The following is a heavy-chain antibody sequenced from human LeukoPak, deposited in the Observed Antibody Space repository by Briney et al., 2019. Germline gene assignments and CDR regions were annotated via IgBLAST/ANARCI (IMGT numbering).Heavy chain of an antibody. CDR3: ARVGGMTTVNNAAFDI. D-gene: IGHD4-11*01. Sequence: PSETLSLTFSVSGGSINSDYWNWIRQPPGEGLEWIGYMYHYGGTNYNPSLKSRVTISIDKPKKQFSLKLISVTAADTAIYYCARVGGMTTVNNAAFDIWGQRTMVTVSS. CDR2: MYHYGGT. J-gene: IGHJ3*02. CDR1: GGSINSDY. V-gene: IGHV4-59*01.